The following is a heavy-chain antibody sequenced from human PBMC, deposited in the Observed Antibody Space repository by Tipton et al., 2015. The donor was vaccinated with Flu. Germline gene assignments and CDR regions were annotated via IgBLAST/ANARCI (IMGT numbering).Heavy chain of an antibody. V-gene: IGHV4-61*03. CDR1: GGSVSSGSYY. Sequence: TLSLTCTVSGGSVSSGSYYWSWIRQPPGKGLEWIGNIFYSGITNYSPSLKSRVTISVDTSKNHFSLKLTPVTAADTAVYNCARVDRVGATFDYWGQGTLVTVSS. J-gene: IGHJ4*02. CDR2: IFYSGIT. CDR3: ARVDRVGATFDY. D-gene: IGHD1-26*01.